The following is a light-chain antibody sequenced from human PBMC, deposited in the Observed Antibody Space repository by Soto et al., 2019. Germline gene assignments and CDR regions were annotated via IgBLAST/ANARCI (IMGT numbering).Light chain of an antibody. J-gene: IGKJ1*01. V-gene: IGKV3-15*01. CDR3: QQYNNWPPT. CDR1: QSVRTY. Sequence: EIVMTQSPATLSVSPGERATLSCRASQSVRTYLAWYQQKPGQAPRLLIYGASTRATGIPARFSGSGSGTEFTLTISSLQSEDFAVYYCQQYNNWPPTFGQGTKADIK. CDR2: GAS.